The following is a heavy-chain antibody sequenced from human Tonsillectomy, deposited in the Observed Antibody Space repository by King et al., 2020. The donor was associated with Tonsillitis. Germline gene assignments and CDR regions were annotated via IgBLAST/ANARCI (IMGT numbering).Heavy chain of an antibody. D-gene: IGHD3-10*01. J-gene: IGHJ4*02. CDR1: GGSISAYY. V-gene: IGHV4-59*01. CDR2: IYYRGTT. CDR3: ARDYGSGTYYNRPLTY. Sequence: VQLQESGPGLVKPSETLSLTCTVSGGSISAYYWSWIRQPPGKALEWIGYIYYRGTTKYNASLKSRVTISADTSKNQFSLKLTSVTAADTAVYYCARDYGSGTYYNRPLTYWGQGTLAT.